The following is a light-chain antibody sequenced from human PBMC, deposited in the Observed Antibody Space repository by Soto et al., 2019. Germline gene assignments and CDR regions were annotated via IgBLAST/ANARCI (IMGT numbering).Light chain of an antibody. J-gene: IGLJ1*01. CDR2: DVT. CDR3: SSYTTTRTYV. CDR1: SSDVGGSDH. V-gene: IGLV2-14*03. Sequence: QSALTQPASVSASPGQSITLSCTGSSSDVGGSDHVSWYQQHPGKAPKLMIYDVTSRPSGVSNRFSGSKSGNTASLTISGLQAEDEADYYCSSYTTTRTYVFGTGTKLTVL.